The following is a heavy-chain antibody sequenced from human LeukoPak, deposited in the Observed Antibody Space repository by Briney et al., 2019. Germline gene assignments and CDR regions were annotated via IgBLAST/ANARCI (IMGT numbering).Heavy chain of an antibody. J-gene: IGHJ4*02. D-gene: IGHD2-2*01. Sequence: ASVKVSCKASGYTFTSYGISWVRQAPGQGLEWMGWISAYNGNTNYAQKLQGRVTMTTDTSTSNAYMELRSLRSDDTAVYYCARSISTRPQYPNDYWGQGTLVTVSS. V-gene: IGHV1-18*01. CDR1: GYTFTSYG. CDR2: ISAYNGNT. CDR3: ARSISTRPQYPNDY.